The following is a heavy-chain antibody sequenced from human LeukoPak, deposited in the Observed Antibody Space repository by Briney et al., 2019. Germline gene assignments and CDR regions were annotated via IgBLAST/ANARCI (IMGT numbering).Heavy chain of an antibody. V-gene: IGHV1-2*02. D-gene: IGHD2-2*01. Sequence: ASVKVSCKASGYTFTGYYXXWVRXXXXQGLEWMGWINPNSGGTNYAQKFQGRVTMTRDTSISTAYMELSRLRSDDTAVYYCAREVGDYWGQGTLVTVSS. CDR2: INPNSGGT. J-gene: IGHJ4*02. CDR3: AREVGDY. CDR1: GYTFTGYY.